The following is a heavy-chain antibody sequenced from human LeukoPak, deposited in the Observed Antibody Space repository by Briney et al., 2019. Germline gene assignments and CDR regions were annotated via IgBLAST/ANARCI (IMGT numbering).Heavy chain of an antibody. CDR3: ARDRDHYYYGMDV. Sequence: PSETLSLTCTVSGGSISSYYWSWIRQPPGKGLEWIGYIYYSGSTSYNPSLKSRVTISVDTSKNQFSLKLSSVTAADTAVYYCARDRDHYYYGMDVWGQGTTVTVSS. CDR2: IYYSGST. V-gene: IGHV4-59*01. J-gene: IGHJ6*02. CDR1: GGSISSYY.